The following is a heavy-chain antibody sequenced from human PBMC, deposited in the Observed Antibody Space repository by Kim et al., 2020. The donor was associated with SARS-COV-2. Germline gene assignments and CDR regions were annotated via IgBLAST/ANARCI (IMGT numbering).Heavy chain of an antibody. CDR2: ISSSSSYI. J-gene: IGHJ6*02. D-gene: IGHD3-22*01. V-gene: IGHV3-21*01. CDR1: GFTFSSYS. Sequence: GGSLRLSCAASGFTFSSYSMNWVRQAPGKGLEWVSSISSSSSYIYYADSVKGRFTISRDNAKNSLYLQMNSLRAEDTAVYYCARGSNYYDSSGYYKDYYYGMDVWGQGTTVTVSS. CDR3: ARGSNYYDSSGYYKDYYYGMDV.